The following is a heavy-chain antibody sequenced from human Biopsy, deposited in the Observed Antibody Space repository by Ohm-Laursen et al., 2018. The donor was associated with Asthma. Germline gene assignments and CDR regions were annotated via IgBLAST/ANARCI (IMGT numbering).Heavy chain of an antibody. Sequence: SLRLSCTASGNHFGSYAMHWARQAPGKGLEWVAVIAFDGRTQYYGDSVKGRFTISRDNSKSMLFLQMNSLRPADTAVYYCSRDTLGYYFDIWGRGTLVTVSS. D-gene: IGHD7-27*01. CDR1: GNHFGSYA. J-gene: IGHJ4*02. CDR3: SRDTLGYYFDI. V-gene: IGHV3-30*04. CDR2: IAFDGRTQ.